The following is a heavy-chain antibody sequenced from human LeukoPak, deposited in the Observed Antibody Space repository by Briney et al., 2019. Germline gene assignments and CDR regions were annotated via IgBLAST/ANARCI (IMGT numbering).Heavy chain of an antibody. CDR3: ARAGYSYGYGYYYYMDV. CDR1: GGSVSSYY. CDR2: IYYSGST. V-gene: IGHV4-59*02. Sequence: PSETLSLTCTVSGGSVSSYYWSWIRQPPGKGLEWIGYIYYSGSTNYNPSLKSRVTISVDTSKNQFSLKLSSVTAADTAVYYCARAGYSYGYGYYYYMDVWGKGTTVTVSS. J-gene: IGHJ6*03. D-gene: IGHD5-18*01.